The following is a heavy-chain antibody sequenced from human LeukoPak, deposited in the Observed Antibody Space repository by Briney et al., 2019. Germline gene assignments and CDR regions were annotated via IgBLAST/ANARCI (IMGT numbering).Heavy chain of an antibody. V-gene: IGHV1-69*04. CDR2: IIPILGIA. CDR3: ARDRGYDSSGYSPTGPLYDY. CDR1: GGTFSSYA. D-gene: IGHD3-22*01. J-gene: IGHJ4*02. Sequence: SVKVSCKASGGTFSSYAISWVRQAPGQGLEWMGRIIPILGIANYAQKFQGRVTITADKSTSTAYMELSSLRSEDTVVYYCARDRGYDSSGYSPTGPLYDYWGQGTLVTVSS.